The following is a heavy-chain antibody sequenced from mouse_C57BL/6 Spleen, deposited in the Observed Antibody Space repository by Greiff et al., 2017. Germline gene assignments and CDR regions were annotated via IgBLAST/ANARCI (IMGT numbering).Heavy chain of an antibody. CDR2: ISNGGGST. Sequence: EVQVVESGGGLVQPGGSLKLSCAASGFTFSDYYMYWVRQTPEKRLEWVAYISNGGGSTYYPDTVKGRFTISRDNAKNTLYLQMSRLKSEDTAMYYCARHPDYYGQGYFDVWGTGTTVTVSS. V-gene: IGHV5-12*01. J-gene: IGHJ1*03. CDR1: GFTFSDYY. D-gene: IGHD1-1*01. CDR3: ARHPDYYGQGYFDV.